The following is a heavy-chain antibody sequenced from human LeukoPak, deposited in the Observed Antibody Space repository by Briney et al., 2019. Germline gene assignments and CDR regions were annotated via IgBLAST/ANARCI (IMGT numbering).Heavy chain of an antibody. D-gene: IGHD3-22*01. CDR1: GFTFRNYW. V-gene: IGHV3-23*01. CDR3: AKGSYYDSSGSFYFDY. J-gene: IGHJ4*02. Sequence: QTGGSLRLSCAASGFTFRNYWMSWVRQAPGKGLEWVSGISGSGDNTYYADSVKGRFTISRDNSKNTLYVQVNSLGTEDTVAYYCAKGSYYDSSGSFYFDYWGQGTLVTVSS. CDR2: ISGSGDNT.